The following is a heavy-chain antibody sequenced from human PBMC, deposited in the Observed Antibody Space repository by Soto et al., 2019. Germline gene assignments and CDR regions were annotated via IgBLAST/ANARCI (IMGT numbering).Heavy chain of an antibody. J-gene: IGHJ6*03. CDR3: ARGTSGSYPYYYYYYYMDV. V-gene: IGHV6-1*01. CDR1: GDSVSSNSAA. CDR2: TYYRSKWYN. Sequence: SQTLSLTCAISGDSVSSNSAALNWIRQSPSRGLEWLGRTYYRSKWYNDYAVSVKSRITINPDTSKNQFSLQLNSVTPEDTAVYYCARGTSGSYPYYYYYYYMDVWGKGTTVTVSS. D-gene: IGHD1-26*01.